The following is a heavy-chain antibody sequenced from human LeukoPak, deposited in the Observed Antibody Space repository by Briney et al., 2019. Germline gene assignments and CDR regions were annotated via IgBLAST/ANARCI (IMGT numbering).Heavy chain of an antibody. CDR2: ISYDGSNK. Sequence: PGRSLRLSCAASGFTFGIHWVRQAPGKGLEWVAFISYDGSNKYYADSVKGRFTISRDNSKNKLHLQINSLRAEDTAVYYCARDLVGSSGWWDFDSWGQETLVTVSS. V-gene: IGHV3-30*03. J-gene: IGHJ4*02. D-gene: IGHD6-19*01. CDR3: ARDLVGSSGWWDFDS. CDR1: GFTFG.